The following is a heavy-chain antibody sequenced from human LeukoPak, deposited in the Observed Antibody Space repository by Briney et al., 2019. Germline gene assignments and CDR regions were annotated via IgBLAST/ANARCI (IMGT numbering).Heavy chain of an antibody. CDR3: ASQYVYSSSPKGFQH. Sequence: ASVKVSCKASGGTFSSYAISWVRQAPGQGLEWMGGIIPIFGTANYAQKFQGRVTITTDESTSTAYMELSSLRSEDTAVYYCASQYVYSSSPKGFQHWGQGTLVTVSS. J-gene: IGHJ1*01. D-gene: IGHD6-6*01. CDR2: IIPIFGTA. CDR1: GGTFSSYA. V-gene: IGHV1-69*05.